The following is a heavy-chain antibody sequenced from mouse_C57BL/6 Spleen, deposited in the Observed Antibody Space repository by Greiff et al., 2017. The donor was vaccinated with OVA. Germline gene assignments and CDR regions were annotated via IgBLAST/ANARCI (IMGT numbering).Heavy chain of an antibody. D-gene: IGHD4-1*02. J-gene: IGHJ2*01. CDR1: GYSITSGYY. CDR3: ARERTQLDFFDY. Sequence: EVQLQESGPGLVKPSQSLSLTCSVTGYSITSGYYWNWIRQFPGNKLEWMGYISYDGSNNYNPSLKNRISITRDTSKNQFFLKLNSVTTEDTATYYCARERTQLDFFDYWGQGTTLTVSS. CDR2: ISYDGSN. V-gene: IGHV3-6*01.